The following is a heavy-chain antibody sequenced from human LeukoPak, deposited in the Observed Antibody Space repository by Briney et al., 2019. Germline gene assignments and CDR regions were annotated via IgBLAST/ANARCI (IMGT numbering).Heavy chain of an antibody. CDR3: ARLPHCTGTTCYGGGYYSDY. Sequence: PSETLSLTCTVSGYSIINGFYWGWIRQPAGKRLEWIGTIIHRGTTFYNPSLKGRVTISVDTSKNQFSLKLNSVTAADTAVYYCARLPHCTGTTCYGGGYYSDYWGQGTLVTVSS. D-gene: IGHD2-2*01. CDR1: GYSIINGFY. J-gene: IGHJ4*02. CDR2: IIHRGTT. V-gene: IGHV4-38-2*02.